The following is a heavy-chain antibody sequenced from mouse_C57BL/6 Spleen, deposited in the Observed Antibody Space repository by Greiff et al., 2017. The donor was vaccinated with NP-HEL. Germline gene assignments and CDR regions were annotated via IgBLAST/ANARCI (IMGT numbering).Heavy chain of an antibody. CDR1: GYSITSGYY. CDR2: ISYDGSN. D-gene: IGHD2-4*01. CDR3: AIYYDYVYFDY. Sequence: EVQLQESGPGLVKPSQSLSLTCSVTGYSITSGYYWNWIRQFPGNKLEWMGYISYDGSNNYNPSLKNRISITRDTSKNQFFLKLNSVTTEDTATYYCAIYYDYVYFDYWGQGTTLTVSS. J-gene: IGHJ2*01. V-gene: IGHV3-6*01.